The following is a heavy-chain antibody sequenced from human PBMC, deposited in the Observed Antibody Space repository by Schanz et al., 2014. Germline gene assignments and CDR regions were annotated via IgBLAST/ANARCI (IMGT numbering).Heavy chain of an antibody. CDR2: IYGGGIT. V-gene: IGHV3-66*01. D-gene: IGHD3-10*01. Sequence: EVQLVESGGGLVQPGGSLRLSCAASGFTVSSNYMSWVRQAPGKGLEWVSVIYGGGITYYADSVKGRFTISRDSSRNTLYLQMTSLRAEDTAFYYCARAPPLVRGIAGWFGPWGQGSLVTVSS. CDR3: ARAPPLVRGIAGWFGP. CDR1: GFTVSSNY. J-gene: IGHJ5*02.